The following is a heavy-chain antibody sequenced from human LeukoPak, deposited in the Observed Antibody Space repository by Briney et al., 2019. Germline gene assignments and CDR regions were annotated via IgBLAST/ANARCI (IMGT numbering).Heavy chain of an antibody. V-gene: IGHV3-7*01. CDR1: GFTFSSYS. CDR3: AREDFWRFDY. J-gene: IGHJ4*02. CDR2: IKPDGSDK. Sequence: SGGSLRLSCAASGFTFSSYSMNWVRQAPGKGLECVAKIKPDGSDKFYEDSVKGRFTISRDNAKNSLYLQMNSLTAEDTAVYYCAREDFWRFDYWGQGTMVTASS. D-gene: IGHD3-3*01.